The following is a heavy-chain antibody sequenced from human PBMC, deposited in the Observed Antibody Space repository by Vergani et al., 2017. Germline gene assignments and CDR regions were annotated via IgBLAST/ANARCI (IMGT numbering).Heavy chain of an antibody. V-gene: IGHV3-23*01. CDR3: ADLYGDDGFSPF. CDR1: GFTFSSLA. J-gene: IGHJ4*02. D-gene: IGHD2-21*01. Sequence: EVQLLQSEGAVVQPGGSLRLSCVASGFTFSSLAMSWVRQGHGQGLEWVSSIKNTGDSTHYADSVKGRFTISRDDSKNTVYLQINSLRAEDTAFYYCADLYGDDGFSPFWGQGTLVTVSS. CDR2: IKNTGDST.